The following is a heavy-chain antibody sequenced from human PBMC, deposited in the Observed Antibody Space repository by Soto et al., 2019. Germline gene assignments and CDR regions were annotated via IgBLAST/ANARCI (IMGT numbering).Heavy chain of an antibody. CDR2: IYYSGST. J-gene: IGHJ4*02. CDR1: GGSVSSSYYY. D-gene: IGHD6-13*01. CDR3: ARALRRGSSAGTFPLGY. Sequence: PSETLSLTCTVSGGSVSSSYYYWSWIRQPPGKGLEWIGYIYYSGSTNYNPSLKSRVTISVDTSKNQFSLKLSSVTAADTAVYYCARALRRGSSAGTFPLGYWGQGTLVTVSS. V-gene: IGHV4-61*01.